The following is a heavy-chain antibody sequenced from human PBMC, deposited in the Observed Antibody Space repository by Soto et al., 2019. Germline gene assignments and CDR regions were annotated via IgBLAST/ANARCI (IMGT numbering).Heavy chain of an antibody. CDR2: IYYSGST. J-gene: IGHJ5*02. Sequence: SETLSLTCTVSGGSTSSYYWSWIRQPPGKGLEWIGYIYYSGSTNYNPSLKSRVTISVDTSKNQFSLKLSSVTAADTAVYYCARDRGCSGGSCYPKGVWFDPWGQGTLVTVSS. CDR3: ARDRGCSGGSCYPKGVWFDP. V-gene: IGHV4-59*01. D-gene: IGHD2-15*01. CDR1: GGSTSSYY.